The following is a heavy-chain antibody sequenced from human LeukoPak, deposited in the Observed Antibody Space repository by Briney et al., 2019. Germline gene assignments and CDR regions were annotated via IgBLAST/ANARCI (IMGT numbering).Heavy chain of an antibody. V-gene: IGHV3-64D*08. CDR1: GFTFNNFA. CDR3: VKTMVTFGGVIRTDAFDI. CDR2: INNDGGSS. Sequence: GGSLRLSCSASGFTFNNFAMHWVRQAPGKGLEYASGINNDGGSSYFADSVKSRFTISRDNSVNTLYLQMSSLRPEDTAVYYCVKTMVTFGGVIRTDAFDIWGHGTLVTVSS. J-gene: IGHJ3*02. D-gene: IGHD3-16*01.